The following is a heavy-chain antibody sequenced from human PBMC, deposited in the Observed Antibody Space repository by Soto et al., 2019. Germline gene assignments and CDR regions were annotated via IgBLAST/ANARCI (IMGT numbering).Heavy chain of an antibody. Sequence: QVQLQESGPGLVRPSQTLSLTCTVSGGSISSDHYHWTWIRQTPGKGLEWIGNINDSGSVYYNPSLQRRVTMSVDSSKNLFSLKLSSVTAADTAVYCCVIEDDGGDRDYYGLDVWGQGTTVTVSS. CDR1: GGSISSDHYH. J-gene: IGHJ6*02. CDR3: VIEDDGGDRDYYGLDV. V-gene: IGHV4-30-4*01. D-gene: IGHD4-17*01. CDR2: INDSGSV.